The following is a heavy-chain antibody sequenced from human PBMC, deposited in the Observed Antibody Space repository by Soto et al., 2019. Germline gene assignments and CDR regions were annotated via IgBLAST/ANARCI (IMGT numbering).Heavy chain of an antibody. V-gene: IGHV4-31*03. CDR1: GDSISSGNYY. Sequence: QVQLQESGPGLVRHSQTLSLTCTVSGDSISSGNYYWSWIRQHPGKGLEWIGYIHYGGSTYNNPSLKSRVIISEDASKNQFSLKLTSVTAADTAVYYCGRSRGVYYYYMDVRGKGTTVTVSS. CDR2: IHYGGST. D-gene: IGHD1-26*01. CDR3: GRSRGVYYYYMDV. J-gene: IGHJ6*03.